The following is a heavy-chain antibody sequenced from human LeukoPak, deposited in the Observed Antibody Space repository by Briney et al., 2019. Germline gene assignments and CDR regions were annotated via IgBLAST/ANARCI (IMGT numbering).Heavy chain of an antibody. CDR3: ARGDDEDYYDSSGYRY. D-gene: IGHD3-22*01. Sequence: SVKVSCKASGGTCSSYASGWVRQAPGQGLEWVGGSIPIFGTANYAQKFQGRVTITTDESTSTAYMELSSLRSEDTAVYYCARGDDEDYYDSSGYRYWGQGTLVTVSS. CDR1: GGTCSSYA. CDR2: SIPIFGTA. V-gene: IGHV1-69*05. J-gene: IGHJ4*02.